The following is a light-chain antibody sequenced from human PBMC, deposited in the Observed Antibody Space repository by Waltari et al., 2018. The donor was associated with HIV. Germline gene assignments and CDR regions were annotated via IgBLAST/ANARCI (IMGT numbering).Light chain of an antibody. J-gene: IGLJ2*01. CDR2: EVT. CDR3: SSFAGTNKL. Sequence: QSALTQPSSASGPPGQSVTISCTRGDTNINDYKYVSWYQQHSEKTPKLIFFEVTNRPSGVPDRFSGSRSGNTAALFVSGLQPEDEATYFCSSFAGTNKLFGGGTKLTVL. V-gene: IGLV2-8*01. CDR1: DTNINDYKY.